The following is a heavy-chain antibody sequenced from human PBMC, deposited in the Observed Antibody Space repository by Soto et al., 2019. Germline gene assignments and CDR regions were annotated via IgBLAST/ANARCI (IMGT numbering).Heavy chain of an antibody. CDR2: ISAHNGNT. D-gene: IGHD1-1*01. Sequence: QVHLVQSGAEVKKPGASVKVSCKGSGYAFTTYGITWVRQAPGQGLEWMGWISAHNGNTNYAQKLQGRVTVTRDTSTSTAYMELRRLRSDATDVYYCARGRYGDYWGQGALVTVSS. CDR1: GYAFTTYG. V-gene: IGHV1-18*01. CDR3: ARGRYGDY. J-gene: IGHJ4*02.